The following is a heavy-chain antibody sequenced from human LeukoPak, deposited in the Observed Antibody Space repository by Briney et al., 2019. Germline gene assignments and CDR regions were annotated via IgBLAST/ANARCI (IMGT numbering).Heavy chain of an antibody. V-gene: IGHV1-69-2*01. D-gene: IGHD3-3*01. J-gene: IGHJ6*03. Sequence: GATVKISCKASGYTFTDYYMHWVQQAPGKGLEWMGRVDPEDGETIYAEKFQGRVTITADTSTDTAYMELSSLRSEDTAVYYCATGVRLRFRPGVPTPRMDVWGKGTTVTVSS. CDR2: VDPEDGET. CDR3: ATGVRLRFRPGVPTPRMDV. CDR1: GYTFTDYY.